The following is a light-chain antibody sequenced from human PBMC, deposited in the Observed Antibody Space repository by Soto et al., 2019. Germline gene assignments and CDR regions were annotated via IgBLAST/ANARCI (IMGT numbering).Light chain of an antibody. CDR3: QQRSNWPPYT. CDR2: DAS. CDR1: ESVSTY. J-gene: IGKJ2*01. V-gene: IGKV3-11*01. Sequence: EIVLTQSPGTLSLSPGERATLSCRASESVSTYVAWYQKKPGQAPRLLIFDASNRATGIPARFSGSGSGTDLTLTISSLEPEDCAVYYCQQRSNWPPYTFGQGTKVDIK.